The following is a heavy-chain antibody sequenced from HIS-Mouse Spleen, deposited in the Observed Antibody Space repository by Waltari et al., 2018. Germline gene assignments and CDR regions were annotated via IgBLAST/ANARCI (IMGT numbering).Heavy chain of an antibody. CDR1: GFSLSTSGVG. J-gene: IGHJ4*02. V-gene: IGHV2-5*01. CDR2: IYWNDDK. D-gene: IGHD2-21*02. CDR3: AHKRVAYCGGDCYSGYFDY. Sequence: QITLKESGPTLVKPTQTLTLTCTFSGFSLSTSGVGVGWIRQPPGKALEWLALIYWNDDKRYSPSLKSRLTITKDTSKNQVVLTMTNMDPVDTATYYCAHKRVAYCGGDCYSGYFDYWGQGTLVTVSS.